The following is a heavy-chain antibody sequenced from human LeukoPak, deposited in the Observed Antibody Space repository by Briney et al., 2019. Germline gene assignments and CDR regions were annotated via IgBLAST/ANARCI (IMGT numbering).Heavy chain of an antibody. D-gene: IGHD4-23*01. CDR2: LNPNTLVT. CDR3: ARKDGGRDGMDV. CDR1: GGTFSSYA. Sequence: ASVKVSCKASGGTFSSYAISWVRQATGQGLEWMGWLNPNTLVTSYAQHFQGRVSMTWDTSISTGYMDLNSLTSDDTAVYYCARKDGGRDGMDVWGQGTTVTVSS. J-gene: IGHJ6*02. V-gene: IGHV1-2*02.